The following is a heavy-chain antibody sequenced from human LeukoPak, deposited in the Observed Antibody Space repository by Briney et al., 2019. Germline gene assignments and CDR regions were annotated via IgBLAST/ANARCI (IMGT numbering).Heavy chain of an antibody. D-gene: IGHD2-15*01. J-gene: IGHJ4*02. V-gene: IGHV4-4*07. CDR3: ARALTFSCSGSSGRTCPHFLDY. Sequence: SETLSLTCTVSGASITGDYWTWIRQPAGKGLEWIGRIYTSGSANYNPSLKSRVTMSVDTSKNQFSLNLNSVTAAATAVYYCARALTFSCSGSSGRTCPHFLDYWGQGIRVTVSS. CDR1: GASITGDY. CDR2: IYTSGSA.